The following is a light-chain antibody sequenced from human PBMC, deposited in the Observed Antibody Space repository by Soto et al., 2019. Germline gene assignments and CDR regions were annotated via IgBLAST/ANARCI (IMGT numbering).Light chain of an antibody. CDR1: QGINNW. CDR3: QQGDSFPQST. CDR2: AAS. V-gene: IGKV1-12*01. J-gene: IGKJ5*01. Sequence: DIQMTQSPSSVSASVGDRVTITCRASQGINNWLAWYQQRPGQAPKLLIYAASTLNSGVPSRFSGSGSGTDFTLTINSLQPEDFATYYCQQGDSFPQSTFGQGTRLEIE.